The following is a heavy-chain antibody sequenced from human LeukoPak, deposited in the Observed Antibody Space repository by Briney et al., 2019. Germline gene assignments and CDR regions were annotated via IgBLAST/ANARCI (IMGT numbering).Heavy chain of an antibody. CDR2: ISGSGSYI. CDR3: ARVPAGVIGMKDAFDI. D-gene: IGHD3-16*02. CDR1: GFTFSSYS. Sequence: GGSLRLSCAASGFTFSSYSMNWVRQAPGKGLEWVSSISGSGSYIYYADSVKGRFTISRHNAKNSLYLQMNSLRAEDTAVYYCARVPAGVIGMKDAFDIWGQGTMVTVSS. J-gene: IGHJ3*02. V-gene: IGHV3-21*01.